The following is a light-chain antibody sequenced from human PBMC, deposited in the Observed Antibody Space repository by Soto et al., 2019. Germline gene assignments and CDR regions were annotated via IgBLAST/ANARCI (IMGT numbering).Light chain of an antibody. CDR1: SSDIGFFNF. V-gene: IGLV2-14*01. Sequence: QSALTQPASVSGSPGQSITISCTGTSSDIGFFNFVSWYQQHPGTAPQLMIYEVTNRPSGVSNRFSGSKSGNTASLTISGLQADDEAHYYCSSYTTNTTVIFGGGTQLTVL. CDR2: EVT. CDR3: SSYTTNTTVI. J-gene: IGLJ2*01.